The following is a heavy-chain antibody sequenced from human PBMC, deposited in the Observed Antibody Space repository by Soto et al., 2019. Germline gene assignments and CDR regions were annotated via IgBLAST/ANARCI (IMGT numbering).Heavy chain of an antibody. J-gene: IGHJ5*02. V-gene: IGHV4-59*12. CDR1: GGSISSYY. D-gene: IGHD2-2*01. CDR3: ARDYCSSTSCYAGLFWFDP. Sequence: QVQLQESGPGLVKPSETLSLTCTVSGGSISSYYWSWIRQPPGKGLEWIGYIYYSGSTNYNPSLKSRVTISVDTSKNPFSLKLSSVTAADTAVYYCARDYCSSTSCYAGLFWFDPWGQGTLVTVSS. CDR2: IYYSGST.